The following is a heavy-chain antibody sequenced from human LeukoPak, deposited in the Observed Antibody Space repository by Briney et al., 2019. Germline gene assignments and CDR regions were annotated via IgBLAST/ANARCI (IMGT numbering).Heavy chain of an antibody. D-gene: IGHD3-10*01. V-gene: IGHV1-8*01. Sequence: ASVKVSCKASGYTFTSYDINWVRQAPGQGLEWMGWMNPNSGNTGYAQKFQGRVTMTRNTSISTAYMELSSLRSEDTAVYYCARRGRGTMVRVVLGKNWFDPWGQGTLVTVSS. CDR3: ARRGRGTMVRVVLGKNWFDP. J-gene: IGHJ5*02. CDR2: MNPNSGNT. CDR1: GYTFTSYD.